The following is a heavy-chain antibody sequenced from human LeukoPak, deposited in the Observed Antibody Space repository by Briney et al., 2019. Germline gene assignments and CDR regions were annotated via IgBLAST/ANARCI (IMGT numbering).Heavy chain of an antibody. D-gene: IGHD6-13*01. CDR3: AKGESGNWYYLDY. Sequence: GGSLRLSCAASGFTFSTYAMNWVRQAPGKGLEWVSALSGSAGSTYYADSVKGRFTISRDNSKNTLYLQMNSLRAEDTAVYYCAKGESGNWYYLDYWGQGTLVTVSS. CDR1: GFTFSTYA. CDR2: LSGSAGST. J-gene: IGHJ4*02. V-gene: IGHV3-23*01.